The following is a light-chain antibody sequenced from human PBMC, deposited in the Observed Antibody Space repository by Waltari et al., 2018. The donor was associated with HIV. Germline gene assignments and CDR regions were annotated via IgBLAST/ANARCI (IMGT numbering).Light chain of an antibody. CDR1: SSDVGGYNY. J-gene: IGLJ3*02. V-gene: IGLV2-11*01. CDR3: CSYAGGYTLV. Sequence: QSALTQPRSVSGSPGQSVTISCTGTSSDVGGYNYVSWYQPHPGKAPKLMIYDVTKRPSGVPDRFSGSKSGNTASLTISGLQAEDEADYFCCSYAGGYTLVFGGGTKLTVL. CDR2: DVT.